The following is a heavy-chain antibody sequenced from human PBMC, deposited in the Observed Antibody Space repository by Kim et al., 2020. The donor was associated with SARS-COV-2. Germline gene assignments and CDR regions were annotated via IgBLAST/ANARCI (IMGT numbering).Heavy chain of an antibody. CDR1: GDRFSKYW. J-gene: IGHJ6*02. V-gene: IGHV5-51*01. Sequence: GESLKISCKGSGDRFSKYWIGWVRQTPGKGLEWMGIIYVGDSDTRYSPSFEGQVTISADRSISTAYLQWSSLKASDSAIYYCARASNSPYYYYGLDVWGQ. D-gene: IGHD7-27*01. CDR2: IYVGDSDT. CDR3: ARASNSPYYYYGLDV.